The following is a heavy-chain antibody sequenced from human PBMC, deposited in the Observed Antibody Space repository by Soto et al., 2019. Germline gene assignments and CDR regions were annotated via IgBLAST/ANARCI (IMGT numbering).Heavy chain of an antibody. Sequence: QVHLVQSGAEVKKPGASVKVSCKTSGYTFTRYGISWVRQAPGQGLEWMGWISGYDGRTNFAQKVQDRVTMTTDTSTSTVYMELRSLSSDDPALYYCAREGDVPYYFSGVDVWGQGTTVTLSS. CDR1: GYTFTRYG. D-gene: IGHD3-22*01. CDR2: ISGYDGRT. V-gene: IGHV1-18*01. J-gene: IGHJ6*02. CDR3: AREGDVPYYFSGVDV.